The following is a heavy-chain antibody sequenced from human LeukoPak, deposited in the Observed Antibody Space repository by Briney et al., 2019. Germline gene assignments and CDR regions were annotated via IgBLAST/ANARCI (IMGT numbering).Heavy chain of an antibody. CDR1: GGSISSGSYY. J-gene: IGHJ4*02. CDR3: ARIGVDTAMGGFDY. CDR2: IYTSGST. Sequence: SETLSLTCTVSGGSISSGSYYWSWIRQPAGKGLEWIGRIYTSGSTNYNPSLKSRVTISVDTSKNQFSLKLSSVTAADTAVYYYARIGVDTAMGGFDYWGQGTLVTVSS. D-gene: IGHD5-18*01. V-gene: IGHV4-61*02.